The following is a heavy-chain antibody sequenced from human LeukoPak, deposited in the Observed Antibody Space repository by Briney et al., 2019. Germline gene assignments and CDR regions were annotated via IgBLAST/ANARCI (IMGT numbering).Heavy chain of an antibody. CDR3: ARLHDYAHCYYMDV. V-gene: IGHV3-48*03. Sequence: GGSLRLSCAASGFTFSSYEMNWVRQAPGKGLEWVSYISSSGSTIYYADSVKGRFTISRDNAKNSLYLQMNSLRAEDTAVYYCARLHDYAHCYYMDVWGKGTTVTVSS. CDR2: ISSSGSTI. D-gene: IGHD4-17*01. CDR1: GFTFSSYE. J-gene: IGHJ6*03.